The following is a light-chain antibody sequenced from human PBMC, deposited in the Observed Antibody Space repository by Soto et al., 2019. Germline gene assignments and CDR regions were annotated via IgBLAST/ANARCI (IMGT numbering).Light chain of an antibody. CDR1: QSVSSSY. J-gene: IGKJ5*01. CDR2: GAS. V-gene: IGKV3D-7*01. Sequence: EIVMTQSPATLSLSPGERATLSCRASQSVSSSYLSWYQQKPGQAPRLLIYGASTRATGIPVRFSGSGSGTDFTLTISSLQPEDFAVYYCQQYNNWPPSIIFGQGTRLEIK. CDR3: QQYNNWPPSII.